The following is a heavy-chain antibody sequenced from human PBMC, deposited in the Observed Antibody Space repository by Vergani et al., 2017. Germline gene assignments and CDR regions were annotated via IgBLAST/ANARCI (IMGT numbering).Heavy chain of an antibody. CDR1: GRSFSGYY. J-gene: IGHJ6*03. CDR2: IYYSGTT. V-gene: IGHV4-34*01. Sequence: QVQLQQWGAGLLKPSETLSLTCAVYGRSFSGYYWSWIRQPPGKGLDWIGYIYYSGTTYYNPSLESRLTISLDTSENHLSLKLTSVTAADTAVYYCARQKDYYMDVWGKGATVTVS. CDR3: ARQKDYYMDV.